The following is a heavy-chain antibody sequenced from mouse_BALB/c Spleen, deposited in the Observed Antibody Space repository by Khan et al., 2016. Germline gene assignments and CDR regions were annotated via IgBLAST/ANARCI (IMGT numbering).Heavy chain of an antibody. D-gene: IGHD2-1*01. Sequence: QLEESGPGLVKPSQSLSLTCTVTGYSITSDYAWNWIRQFPGNKLEWMGYISYSGSTSYNPSLKSRISITRDTSKNQFFLQLNSVTTEDTATYYCAHGNYFDYWGQGTTLTVSS. CDR3: AHGNYFDY. V-gene: IGHV3-2*02. J-gene: IGHJ2*01. CDR2: ISYSGST. CDR1: GYSITSDYA.